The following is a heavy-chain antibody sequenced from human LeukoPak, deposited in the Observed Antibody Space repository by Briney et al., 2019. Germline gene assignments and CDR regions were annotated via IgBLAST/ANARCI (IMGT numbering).Heavy chain of an antibody. CDR1: GFTFSSYA. D-gene: IGHD3-10*01. J-gene: IGHJ5*02. CDR2: ISGSGGST. CDR3: AKERDGSGSSQDNWFDP. Sequence: GGSLRLSCAASGFTFSSYAMSWVRQAPGKAREWVPAISGSGGSTYYADSVKGRFTISRDNCKNTLYLQMNSLRAEDTAVYYCAKERDGSGSSQDNWFDPWGQGTLVTVSS. V-gene: IGHV3-23*01.